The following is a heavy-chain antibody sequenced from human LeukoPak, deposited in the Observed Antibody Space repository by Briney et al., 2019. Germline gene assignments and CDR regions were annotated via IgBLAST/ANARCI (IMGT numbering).Heavy chain of an antibody. CDR2: INSDGSST. J-gene: IGHJ3*02. CDR3: AREQGYCSSTSCYVGAFDI. V-gene: IGHV3-74*01. D-gene: IGHD2-2*01. CDR1: GFTFSSYW. Sequence: GGSLRLSCAASGFTFSSYWMHWVRQAPGKGLVWVSRINSDGSSTSYADSVKGRFTISRDNAKNTLYLQMNSLRAEDTAVYYRAREQGYCSSTSCYVGAFDIWGQGTMVTVSS.